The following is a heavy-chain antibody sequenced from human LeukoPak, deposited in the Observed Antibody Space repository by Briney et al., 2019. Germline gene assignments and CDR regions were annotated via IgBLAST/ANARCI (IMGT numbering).Heavy chain of an antibody. CDR3: ARLKRSPTEREAFDI. CDR2: IYYSGST. V-gene: IGHV4-39*01. D-gene: IGHD1-1*01. J-gene: IGHJ3*02. CDR1: GGSISSSSYY. Sequence: SETLSLTCTVSGGSISSSSYYWGWIRQPPGKGLEWIGSIYYSGSTYYNPSLKSRVTISVDTSKNQFSLKLSSVTAADTAVYYCARLKRSPTEREAFDIWGQGTMVTVSS.